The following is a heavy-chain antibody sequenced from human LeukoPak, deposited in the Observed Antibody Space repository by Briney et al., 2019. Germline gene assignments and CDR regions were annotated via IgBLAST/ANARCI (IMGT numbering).Heavy chain of an antibody. J-gene: IGHJ4*02. CDR3: AKDKTHYYDSGGHYPKFDY. CDR2: ISGSGGRT. D-gene: IGHD3-22*01. CDR1: GFTFSNYA. Sequence: PGGSLRLSCAASGFTFSNYAMSWVRQAPGKGLEWVSGISGSGGRTYYADSVKGRFTVSRDNSKNTLYMQMNSLRAEDTAVYYCAKDKTHYYDSGGHYPKFDYWGQGTLVSVSS. V-gene: IGHV3-23*01.